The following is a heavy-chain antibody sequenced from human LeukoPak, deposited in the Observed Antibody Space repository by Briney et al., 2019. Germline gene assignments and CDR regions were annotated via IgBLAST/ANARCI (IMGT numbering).Heavy chain of an antibody. J-gene: IGHJ5*02. CDR2: INHSGST. CDR3: ARLLSVAGRYNWFDP. CDR1: GGSFSGYY. Sequence: SETLSLTCAVYGGSFSGYYWSWIRQPPGKGLEWIGEINHSGSTNYNPSLKSRVTISVDTSKNQFSLKLSSVTAADTAVYYCARLLSVAGRYNWFDPWGQGTLVTVSS. D-gene: IGHD6-19*01. V-gene: IGHV4-34*01.